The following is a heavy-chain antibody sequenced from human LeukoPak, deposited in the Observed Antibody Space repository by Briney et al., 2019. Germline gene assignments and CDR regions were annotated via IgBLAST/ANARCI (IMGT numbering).Heavy chain of an antibody. Sequence: PETLSLTCTVSGGSISSSSYYWGWIRQPPGKGLEWIGSIYYSGSTYYNPSLKSRVTISVDTSKNQFSLKLSSVTAADTAVYYCARPPYCSATSCYRAFAIWGQGTMVTVSS. J-gene: IGHJ3*02. CDR2: IYYSGST. CDR3: ARPPYCSATSCYRAFAI. D-gene: IGHD2-2*01. V-gene: IGHV4-39*07. CDR1: GGSISSSSYY.